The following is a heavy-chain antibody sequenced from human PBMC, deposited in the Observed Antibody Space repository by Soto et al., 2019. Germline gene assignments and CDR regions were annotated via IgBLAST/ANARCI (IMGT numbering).Heavy chain of an antibody. J-gene: IGHJ4*02. CDR3: ARDPWAADY. CDR2: IYSGGST. D-gene: IGHD3-16*01. V-gene: IGHV3-66*01. Sequence: GSLRLSCAASGFTVSTKYMSWVRQAPGKGLEWVSVIYSGGSTFYADSVRGRFTISRDNSKNTVNLQMNSLRAEDTAVYYCARDPWAADYWGQGGLVTVSS. CDR1: GFTVSTKY.